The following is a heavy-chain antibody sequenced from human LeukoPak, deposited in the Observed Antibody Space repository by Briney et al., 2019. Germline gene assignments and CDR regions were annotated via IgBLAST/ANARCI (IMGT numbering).Heavy chain of an antibody. V-gene: IGHV4-39*01. J-gene: IGHJ1*01. D-gene: IGHD2-15*01. CDR3: TRLFPDTWVGN. CDR2: IYYSGST. CDR1: GGSISSSSYY. Sequence: SETLSLTCTVSGGSISSSSYYWGWILQRPGKGLEWIGGIYYSGSTYYNPSLKSRVTISVDTSKNPLSLMPRSVTAADPAVYYPTRLFPDTWVGNWGQGNPVTVSS.